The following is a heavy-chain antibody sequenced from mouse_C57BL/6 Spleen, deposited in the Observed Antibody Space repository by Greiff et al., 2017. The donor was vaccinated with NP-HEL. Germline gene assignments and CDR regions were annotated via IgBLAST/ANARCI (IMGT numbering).Heavy chain of an antibody. CDR3: AREGLYYDFAWFAY. D-gene: IGHD2-4*01. CDR1: GYSITSGYY. Sequence: DVQLQESGPGLVKPSQSLSLTCSVTGYSITSGYYWNWIRQFPGNKLEWMGYISYDGSNNYNPSLKNRISITRDTSKNQFFLKLNSVTTEDTATYYCAREGLYYDFAWFAYWGQGTLVTVSA. CDR2: ISYDGSN. V-gene: IGHV3-6*01. J-gene: IGHJ3*01.